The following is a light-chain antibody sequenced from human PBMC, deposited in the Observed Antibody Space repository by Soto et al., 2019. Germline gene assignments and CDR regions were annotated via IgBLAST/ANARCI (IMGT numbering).Light chain of an antibody. V-gene: IGKV3-11*01. CDR1: QSVNTY. CDR3: QQRSIWPHT. J-gene: IGKJ3*01. CDR2: DAS. Sequence: EVVLAQSPAILSLSPGERATLSCRASQSVNTYLAWYQQKPGRAPWLLIYDASNRATGVPTRFRGSGSGTDFTLTISSLEPEDFAFYYCQQRSIWPHTFGPGTKVDI.